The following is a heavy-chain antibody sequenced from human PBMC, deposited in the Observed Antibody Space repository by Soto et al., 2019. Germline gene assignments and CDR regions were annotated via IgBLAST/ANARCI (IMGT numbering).Heavy chain of an antibody. J-gene: IGHJ6*02. Sequence: ASVKVSCKASGYTFTSYYMHWVRQAPGQGLEWMGIINPSGGSTSYAQKFQGRVTMTRDTSTSTVYMELSSLRSEDTAVYYCARESRSNAYYYYYGMDVWGQGTTVTVSS. CDR2: INPSGGST. CDR1: GYTFTSYY. CDR3: ARESRSNAYYYYYGMDV. D-gene: IGHD4-4*01. V-gene: IGHV1-46*01.